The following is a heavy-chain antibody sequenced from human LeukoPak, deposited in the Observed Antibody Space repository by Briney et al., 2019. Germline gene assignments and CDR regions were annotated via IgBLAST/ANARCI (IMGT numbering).Heavy chain of an antibody. CDR2: IYYSGST. V-gene: IGHV4-30-4*01. Sequence: TQTLSLTCTVSGGSISSGDYYWSWIRQPPGKGLEWIGYIYYSGSTYYNPSLKSRVTISVDTSKNQFSLKLSSVTAADAAVYYCARRTSGSYTDYWGQGTLVTVSS. J-gene: IGHJ4*02. D-gene: IGHD1-26*01. CDR3: ARRTSGSYTDY. CDR1: GGSISSGDYY.